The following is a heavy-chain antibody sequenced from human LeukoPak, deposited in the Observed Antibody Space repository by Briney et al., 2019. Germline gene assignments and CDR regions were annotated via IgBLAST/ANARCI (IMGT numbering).Heavy chain of an antibody. CDR3: AKDRNSGYDLEY. Sequence: GGSLRLSCAASGFTFSTYGMHWVRQAPGKGLEGLAFIRLDGTNKDYADSVKGRFTISRDNSKNTLYLQMNSLRTEDTAVYYCAKDRNSGYDLEYWGQGTLVTVSS. CDR2: IRLDGTNK. D-gene: IGHD5-12*01. CDR1: GFTFSTYG. J-gene: IGHJ4*02. V-gene: IGHV3-30*02.